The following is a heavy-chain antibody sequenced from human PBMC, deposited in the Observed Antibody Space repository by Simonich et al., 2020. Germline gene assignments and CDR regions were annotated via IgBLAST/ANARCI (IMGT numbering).Heavy chain of an antibody. Sequence: QVQLQQWGAGLLKPSETLSLTCAVYGGSFSGYYWSWIRQPPGKGLGWIGEINHNGSTNYNPSLKSRVTISGDTSKNQFSLKLSSVTAADTAVYYCARGKGWKNAFDIWGQGTMVTVSS. CDR3: ARGKGWKNAFDI. J-gene: IGHJ3*02. CDR1: GGSFSGYY. V-gene: IGHV4-34*01. D-gene: IGHD1-1*01. CDR2: INHNGST.